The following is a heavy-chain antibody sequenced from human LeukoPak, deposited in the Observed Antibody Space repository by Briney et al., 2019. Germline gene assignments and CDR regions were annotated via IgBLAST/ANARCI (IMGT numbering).Heavy chain of an antibody. V-gene: IGHV1-2*02. CDR1: GYTFTGYY. CDR3: ARAPAYNWNDVRDC. CDR2: INPNSGGT. D-gene: IGHD1-20*01. J-gene: IGHJ4*02. Sequence: WASVTVSCKASGYTFTGYYMHWVRQAPGQGLEWMGWINPNSGGTNYAQKFQGRVTMTRDTSISTAYMELSRLRSDDTAVYYCARAPAYNWNDVRDCGGQGTLVTVSS.